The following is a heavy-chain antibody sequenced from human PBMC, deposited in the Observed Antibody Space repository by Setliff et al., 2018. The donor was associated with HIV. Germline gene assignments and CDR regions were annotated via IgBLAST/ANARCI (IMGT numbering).Heavy chain of an antibody. CDR3: ARQRSIAARPNSAFDI. D-gene: IGHD6-6*01. CDR2: IYPGDSDT. CDR1: GYSFTDYW. V-gene: IGHV5-51*01. Sequence: GESLKISCKASGYSFTDYWIGWVRQMPGKGLEWMGIIYPGDSDTRYSPSFQGQVTISADKSISTAYLQWSSLKASDTAMYYCARQRSIAARPNSAFDIWGQGTMVTVSS. J-gene: IGHJ3*02.